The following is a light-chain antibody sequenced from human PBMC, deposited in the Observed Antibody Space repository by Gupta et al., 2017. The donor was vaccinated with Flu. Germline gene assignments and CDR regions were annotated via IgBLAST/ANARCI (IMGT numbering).Light chain of an antibody. CDR3: SSYADRNRV. Sequence: QSVAISCTGTNNDIGGYNYVSWYQPHPAKAPILIIYEVSQRPSGVPDRFSGSKSGTTASLTVSGLQAEDEADYYCSSYADRNRVLGTGTKVTVL. J-gene: IGLJ1*01. CDR2: EVS. CDR1: NNDIGGYNY. V-gene: IGLV2-8*01.